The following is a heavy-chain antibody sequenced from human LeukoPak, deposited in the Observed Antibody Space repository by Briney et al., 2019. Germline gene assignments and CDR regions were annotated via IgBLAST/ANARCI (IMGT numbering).Heavy chain of an antibody. CDR1: GFTFDDYA. V-gene: IGHV3-9*01. J-gene: IGHJ3*02. CDR2: ISWNSGSI. Sequence: GGSLRLSCAASGFTFDDYAMHWVRQAPGKGLEWVSGISWNSGSIGYADSVKGRFTISRDNAKNSLYLQMNSLRAEDTALYYCAKDVWGYYDILTGYLLGAFDIWGQGTMVTVSS. D-gene: IGHD3-9*01. CDR3: AKDVWGYYDILTGYLLGAFDI.